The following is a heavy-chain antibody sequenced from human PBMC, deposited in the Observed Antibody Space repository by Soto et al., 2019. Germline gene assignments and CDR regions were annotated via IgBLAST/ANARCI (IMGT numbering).Heavy chain of an antibody. CDR1: GFTVSSNY. V-gene: IGHV3-66*01. CDR2: IYSGGST. D-gene: IGHD3-16*01. CDR3: ARDIYDYIWGSYSIFDY. J-gene: IGHJ4*02. Sequence: EVQLVESGGGLVQPGGSLRLSCAASGFTVSSNYMSWVRQAPGKGLEWVSVIYSGGSTYYADSVKGRFTISGDNSKNTLYLQMNSLRAEDTAVYYCARDIYDYIWGSYSIFDYWGQGTLVTVSS.